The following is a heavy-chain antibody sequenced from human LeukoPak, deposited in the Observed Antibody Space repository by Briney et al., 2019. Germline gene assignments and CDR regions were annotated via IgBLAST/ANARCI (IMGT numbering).Heavy chain of an antibody. J-gene: IGHJ4*02. CDR1: GFTVSSNY. V-gene: IGHV3-66*01. CDR2: IYSGGST. Sequence: GGSLRLSCAASGFTVSSNYMSWVRQAPGKGLERVSVIYSGGSTYYADSVKGRFTISRDNSKNTLYLQMNSLRAEDTAVYYCARRENYYDSSGYYSHYFDYWGQGTLVTVSS. CDR3: ARRENYYDSSGYYSHYFDY. D-gene: IGHD3-22*01.